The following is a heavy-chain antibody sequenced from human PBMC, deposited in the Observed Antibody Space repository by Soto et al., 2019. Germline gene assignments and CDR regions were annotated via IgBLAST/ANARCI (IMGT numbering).Heavy chain of an antibody. D-gene: IGHD6-13*01. V-gene: IGHV1-3*05. J-gene: IGHJ4*02. CDR1: GYTFTSYG. CDR3: ARAPGGPGIAEY. Sequence: QVQLVQSGAEEKKPGASVKVSCKASGYTFTSYGMHWVRQAPGQRLEWMGWINAGNGNTKYSQKFQGRVTITRYTSESTAYMELSSLRSEDTAVYYCARAPGGPGIAEYWGQGTLVTVSS. CDR2: INAGNGNT.